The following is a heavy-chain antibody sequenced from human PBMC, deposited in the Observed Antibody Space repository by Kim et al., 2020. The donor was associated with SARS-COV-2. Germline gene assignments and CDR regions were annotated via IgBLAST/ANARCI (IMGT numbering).Heavy chain of an antibody. CDR3: ARDDEGNYYYYMDV. J-gene: IGHJ6*03. V-gene: IGHV3-30-3*01. CDR2: ISYDGSNK. Sequence: GGSLRLSCAASGFTFSSYAMHWVRQAPGKGLEWVAVISYDGSNKYYADSVKGRFTISRDNSKNTLYLQMNSLRAEDTAVYYCARDDEGNYYYYMDVWGKGTTVTVSS. CDR1: GFTFSSYA.